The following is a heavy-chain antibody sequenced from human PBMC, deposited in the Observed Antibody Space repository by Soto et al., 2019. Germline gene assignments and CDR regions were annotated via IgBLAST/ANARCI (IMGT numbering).Heavy chain of an antibody. V-gene: IGHV1-18*01. D-gene: IGHD3-22*01. J-gene: IGHJ6*02. CDR1: GYSFTRYG. Sequence: ASVKVSCKASGYSFTRYGIGWARQAPGQGLEWMGWINAYNGNTNYAQNLQGRLTLTTDTSTTTAYMELRSLRSNDTAIYYCARGGYYDSSGSRNYHYYGMNVWGQGTTVTVSS. CDR3: ARGGYYDSSGSRNYHYYGMNV. CDR2: INAYNGNT.